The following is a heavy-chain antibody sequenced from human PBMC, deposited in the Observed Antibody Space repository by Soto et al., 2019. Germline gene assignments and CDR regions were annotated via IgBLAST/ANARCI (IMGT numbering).Heavy chain of an antibody. J-gene: IGHJ4*02. D-gene: IGHD5-12*01. V-gene: IGHV1-69*06. CDR2: IIPIFGTA. Sequence: QVQLVQSGAEVKKPGSSVKVSCKASGGTFSSYAISWVRQAPGQGLEGMGGIIPIFGTANYAQKFQGRVTITADKSTSTAYMELSSLRSEDTAVYYCARLRGYSGYDYPYYFDYWGQGTLVTVSS. CDR3: ARLRGYSGYDYPYYFDY. CDR1: GGTFSSYA.